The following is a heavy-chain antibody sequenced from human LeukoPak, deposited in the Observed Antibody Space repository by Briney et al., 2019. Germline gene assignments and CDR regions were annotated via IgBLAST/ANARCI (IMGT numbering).Heavy chain of an antibody. J-gene: IGHJ4*02. V-gene: IGHV1-46*01. Sequence: ASVKVSCKASGYTFTIYYIHWVRQAPGQGLEWMRIINPSGGSTSYAQKFQGRVTVTRDTSTSTVYMELSSLRSEDTAVYYCARGAPAAAGLGRGYWGQGTLVTVSS. D-gene: IGHD6-13*01. CDR3: ARGAPAAAGLGRGY. CDR2: INPSGGST. CDR1: GYTFTIYY.